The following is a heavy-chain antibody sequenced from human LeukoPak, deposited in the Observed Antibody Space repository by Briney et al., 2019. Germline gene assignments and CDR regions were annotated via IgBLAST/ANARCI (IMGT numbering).Heavy chain of an antibody. D-gene: IGHD3-22*01. CDR2: INPNSGGT. J-gene: IGHJ4*02. CDR1: GYTLTGYY. Sequence: PSVKVSCKASGYTLTGYYMHCVRQAPGQGLEWRGWINPNSGGTNYAQKFQGRVNMTRDTSLSTGYMELSRLRSDDTAVYYCARDEKLNYDSSGYASENFDYWGQGTLVTVSS. V-gene: IGHV1-2*02. CDR3: ARDEKLNYDSSGYASENFDY.